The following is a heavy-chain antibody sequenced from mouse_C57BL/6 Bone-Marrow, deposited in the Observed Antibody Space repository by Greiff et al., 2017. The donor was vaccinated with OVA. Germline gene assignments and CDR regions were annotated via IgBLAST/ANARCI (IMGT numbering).Heavy chain of an antibody. V-gene: IGHV3-8*01. CDR3: ARSSDYDGAWFAY. D-gene: IGHD2-4*01. CDR1: GYSITSDY. J-gene: IGHJ3*01. Sequence: EVKVVESGPGLAKPSQTLSLTCSVTGYSITSDYWNWIRKFPGNKLEYMGYISYSGSTYYNPSLKSRISITRDTSKNQYYLQLNSVTTEDTATYYCARSSDYDGAWFAYWGQGTLVTVSA. CDR2: ISYSGST.